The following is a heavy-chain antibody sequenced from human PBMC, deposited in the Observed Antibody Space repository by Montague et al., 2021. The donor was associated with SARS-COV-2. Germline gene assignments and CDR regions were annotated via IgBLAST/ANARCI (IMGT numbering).Heavy chain of an antibody. Sequence: SETLSLTCTVSGDSVSRGSSYWSWIRQPPGKGLDWIGYIYYTGSRNYXSSLKSRLTISVDTSKNQFSLKLSSVTAADTAVYYCARHARGEGYTSWFDSWGQGTLVTVSS. CDR3: ARHARGEGYTSWFDS. D-gene: IGHD5-24*01. V-gene: IGHV4-61*01. CDR1: GDSVSRGSSY. CDR2: IYYTGSR. J-gene: IGHJ5*01.